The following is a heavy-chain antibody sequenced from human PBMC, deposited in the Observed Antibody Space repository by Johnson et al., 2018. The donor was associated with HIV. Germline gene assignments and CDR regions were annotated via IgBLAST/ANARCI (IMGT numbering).Heavy chain of an antibody. D-gene: IGHD5-18*01. Sequence: QVQLVESGGGSVKPGGSLRLSCAASEFTFKDYYMNWIRQAPGKGLEWVSHISSSGTTKYYSDSVKGRFTVSRDNAKNSLYLQMNDLRAEDTAVYYCVRQYELYGYAFDLWGQGTVVTVSS. CDR1: EFTFKDYY. V-gene: IGHV3-11*01. CDR2: ISSSGTTK. CDR3: VRQYELYGYAFDL. J-gene: IGHJ3*01.